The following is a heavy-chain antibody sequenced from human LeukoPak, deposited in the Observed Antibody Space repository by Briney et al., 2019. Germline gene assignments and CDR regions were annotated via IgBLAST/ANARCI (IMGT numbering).Heavy chain of an antibody. V-gene: IGHV1-3*01. Sequence: ASVKVSCKASGYTFTNYAVHWVRQAPGQRLECVGWIDAGNGKTNYSQRFQGRVTLTRDTSASTVYMELRSLRSEDTAVYYCARGYYDLLTGHVVTYYFDYWGQGTLVIVSS. CDR2: IDAGNGKT. CDR3: ARGYYDLLTGHVVTYYFDY. J-gene: IGHJ4*02. CDR1: GYTFTNYA. D-gene: IGHD3-9*01.